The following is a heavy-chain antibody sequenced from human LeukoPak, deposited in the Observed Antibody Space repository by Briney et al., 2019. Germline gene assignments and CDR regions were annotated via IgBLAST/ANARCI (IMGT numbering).Heavy chain of an antibody. J-gene: IGHJ4*02. D-gene: IGHD2-2*01. CDR1: GFTFSSYW. V-gene: IGHV3-7*04. CDR3: AREVREVPH. CDR2: INQYGTEK. Sequence: GGSLRLSCAVSGFTFSSYWMSWVRQAPGKGLEWVAKINQYGTEKYYVDSVKGRFTISRDNAKNTLYLQMNSLRADDTAVYYCAREVREVPHWGQGTLVTVSS.